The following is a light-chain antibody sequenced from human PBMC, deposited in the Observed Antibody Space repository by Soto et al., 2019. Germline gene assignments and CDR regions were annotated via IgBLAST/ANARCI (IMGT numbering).Light chain of an antibody. CDR3: QQYNSYSYT. V-gene: IGKV1-5*01. Sequence: DIHMTQSPSTLSASVGDRVTITCRASQTISSRLAWYQQKPGKAPKLLIYDASSLESGVPSRFSGSGSGTEFTLTISSLQPDDSATYYCQQYNSYSYTFGQGTKVDIK. CDR2: DAS. J-gene: IGKJ2*01. CDR1: QTISSR.